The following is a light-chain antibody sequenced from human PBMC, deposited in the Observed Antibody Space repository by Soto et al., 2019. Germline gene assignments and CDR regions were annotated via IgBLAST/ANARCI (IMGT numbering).Light chain of an antibody. CDR3: QLYGSSPLYT. Sequence: EIVLTQSPGTLSLSPGERATLSCRASQSVSTTYLAWYQQKPGQAPRLLIYGASRRATGIPDRFSGSGSGTDFTLTISRLEPEDFAVYYCQLYGSSPLYTFGQGTNLEIK. CDR1: QSVSTTY. J-gene: IGKJ2*01. V-gene: IGKV3-20*01. CDR2: GAS.